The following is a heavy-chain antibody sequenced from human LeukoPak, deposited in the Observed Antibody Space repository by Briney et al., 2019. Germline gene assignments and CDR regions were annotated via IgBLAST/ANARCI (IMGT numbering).Heavy chain of an antibody. D-gene: IGHD6-13*01. V-gene: IGHV3-48*03. CDR1: GFTFSSFW. CDR2: ISSSGSTI. CDR3: ARGLIAAAGFDY. Sequence: PGGSLRLSCGASGFTFSSFWMNWVRQAPGKGLEWVSYISSSGSTIYYADSVKGRFTISRDNAKNSLYLQMNSLRAEDTAVYYCARGLIAAAGFDYWGQGTLVTVSS. J-gene: IGHJ4*02.